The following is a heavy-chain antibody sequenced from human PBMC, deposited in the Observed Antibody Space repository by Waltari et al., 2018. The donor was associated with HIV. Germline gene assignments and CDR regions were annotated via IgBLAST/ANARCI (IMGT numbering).Heavy chain of an antibody. CDR1: GLTFGDSA. CDR2: SRSEPYGGTT. Sequence: ELSLVESGRGLVETGRSLRLSCAASGLTFGDSASTWFRQAPGRGLEWVGFSRSEPYGGTTKYAASVKGRFSISRDDSKSIAYLQMNSLKTEDTAVYYGRWGVFSGFDSDFDYWGQGTLVTVSS. V-gene: IGHV3-49*03. J-gene: IGHJ4*02. CDR3: RWGVFSGFDSDFDY. D-gene: IGHD5-12*01.